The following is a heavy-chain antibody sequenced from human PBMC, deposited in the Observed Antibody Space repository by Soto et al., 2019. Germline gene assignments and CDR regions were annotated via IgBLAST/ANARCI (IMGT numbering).Heavy chain of an antibody. J-gene: IGHJ4*02. CDR3: ATGSGSGTTRHPSFDY. D-gene: IGHD1-1*01. V-gene: IGHV1-24*01. Sequence: ASVKVSCKVSGYTLTELSMHWVRQAPGKGLEWMGGFDPEDGETIYAQKSQGRVTMTEDTSTDTAYMELSSLRSEDTAVYYCATGSGSGTTRHPSFDYWGQGTLVTVSS. CDR1: GYTLTELS. CDR2: FDPEDGET.